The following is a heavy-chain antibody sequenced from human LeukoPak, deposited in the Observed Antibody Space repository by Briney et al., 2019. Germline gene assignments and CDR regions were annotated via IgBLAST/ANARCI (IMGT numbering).Heavy chain of an antibody. CDR2: FHHSGTT. CDR1: SDSISSDWF. D-gene: IGHD1-20*01. CDR3: ARSRNNWNHS. V-gene: IGHV4-38-2*02. J-gene: IGHJ4*02. Sequence: PSETLSLTCTVSSDSISSDWFWVWIRQPPGKGLEWIGSFHHSGTTYYNPSLKSRVTISIDTSKNQFSLKLSSVTAADAALYSCARSRNNWNHSWGQGILVTVSS.